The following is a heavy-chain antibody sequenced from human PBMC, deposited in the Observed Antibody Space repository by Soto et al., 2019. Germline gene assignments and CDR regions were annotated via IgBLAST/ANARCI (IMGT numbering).Heavy chain of an antibody. CDR3: ARSMTTVVTLDY. D-gene: IGHD4-17*01. CDR2: IYYSGTT. V-gene: IGHV4-39*01. CDR1: SASISSSSYT. Sequence: SETLSLTCTVSSASISSSSYTWGWIRQPPGKGLEWIGSIYYSGTTYYNPSLNSRVTVSVDTSKNQFSLKVTSVTAADTAVYYCARSMTTVVTLDYWGQGTLVTVSS. J-gene: IGHJ4*02.